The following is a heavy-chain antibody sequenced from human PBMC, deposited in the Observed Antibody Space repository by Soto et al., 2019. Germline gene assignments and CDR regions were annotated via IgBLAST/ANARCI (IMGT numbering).Heavy chain of an antibody. CDR3: ARDQFVVPAAMHGVGYNWFDP. V-gene: IGHV1-69*13. Sequence: GASVKVSCKASGGTFSSYAISWVRQAPGQGLEWMGGIIPIFGTANYAQKFQGRVTITADESTSTAYMELSSLRSEDTAVYYCARDQFVVPAAMHGVGYNWFDPWGQGTLVTVSS. J-gene: IGHJ5*02. D-gene: IGHD2-2*01. CDR2: IIPIFGTA. CDR1: GGTFSSYA.